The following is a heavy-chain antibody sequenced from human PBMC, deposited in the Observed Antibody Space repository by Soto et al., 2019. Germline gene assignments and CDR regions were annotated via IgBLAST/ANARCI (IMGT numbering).Heavy chain of an antibody. Sequence: EVQLVESGGGLVQPGGSLRLSCVASGFSVSATKYMNWLRQAPDKGLEWVSVIYSGGTYYYADSVKGRFTISRHDSKNTLYLHIDSLRPDETAVYFCARANGLNDGDMLGQGTMVTVSS. CDR3: ARANGLNDGDM. D-gene: IGHD1-1*01. V-gene: IGHV3-53*04. CDR1: GFSVSATKY. J-gene: IGHJ3*02. CDR2: IYSGGTY.